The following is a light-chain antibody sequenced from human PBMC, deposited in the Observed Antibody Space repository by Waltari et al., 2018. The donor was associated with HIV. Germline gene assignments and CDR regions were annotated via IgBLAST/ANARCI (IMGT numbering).Light chain of an antibody. CDR2: DVN. CDR1: TSDFGRHTH. CDR3: SSYTDLTTI. J-gene: IGLJ2*01. V-gene: IGLV2-14*03. Sequence: QSALTQPASVSGSPGQSITISCTGATSDFGRHTHISWYQQLPGKAPKLIIYDVNKRPPGVSNRYSGAKFGNTASLLISGLQSEDEADYHFSSYTDLTTIFGGGTRLTV.